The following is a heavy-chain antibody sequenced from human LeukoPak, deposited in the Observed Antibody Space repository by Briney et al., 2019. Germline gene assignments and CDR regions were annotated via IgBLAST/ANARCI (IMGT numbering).Heavy chain of an antibody. D-gene: IGHD4-11*01. CDR2: IYSGGST. Sequence: GGSLRLSCAASGFTVSSNYMSWVRQGTGKGLEWVSVIYSGGSTYYAGSVKGRFTISRDNSKNTLYLQMNSLRAEDTAVYYCANCGGPTVTTPDYWGQGTLVTVSS. CDR1: GFTVSSNY. J-gene: IGHJ4*02. CDR3: ANCGGPTVTTPDY. V-gene: IGHV3-53*01.